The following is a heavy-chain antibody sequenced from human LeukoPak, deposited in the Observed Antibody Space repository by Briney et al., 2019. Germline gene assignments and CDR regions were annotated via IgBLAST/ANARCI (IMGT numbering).Heavy chain of an antibody. CDR1: GFTFSSHG. Sequence: GGSLRLSCAASGFTFSSHGMDWVRQAPGKGLEWVSGFSGSGDDTYYADSVRGRFTSSRDNYKRMVYLQMNSLRAENTAVYYCAEMDRGTWYRYWGEGALVTVSS. V-gene: IGHV3-23*01. CDR2: FSGSGDDT. J-gene: IGHJ4*02. D-gene: IGHD6-13*01. CDR3: AEMDRGTWYRY.